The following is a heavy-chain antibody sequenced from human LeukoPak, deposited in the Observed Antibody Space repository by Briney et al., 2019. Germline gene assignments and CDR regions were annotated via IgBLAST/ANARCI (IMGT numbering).Heavy chain of an antibody. CDR3: ARHSILTGPIDY. J-gene: IGHJ4*02. Sequence: GASLQISCKGSGSIFTSYWIGWGRPLPGKGLEGMGIIYPGDSDTRYSPSFQGQVTISADKSISTAYLQWSSLKASDTAMYYCARHSILTGPIDYWGQGTLVTVSS. D-gene: IGHD3-9*01. CDR2: IYPGDSDT. V-gene: IGHV5-51*01. CDR1: GSIFTSYW.